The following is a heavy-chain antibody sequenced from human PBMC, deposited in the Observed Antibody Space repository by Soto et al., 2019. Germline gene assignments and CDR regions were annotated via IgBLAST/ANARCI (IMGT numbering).Heavy chain of an antibody. CDR1: GYSFTKFG. CDR3: ARPTTLTHMAF. CDR2: IYPGDSDT. Sequence: VESLKICCKVSGYSFTKFGIGWVRQMPAKGLEWIGLIYPGDSDTRYSPSFQGQAAFSADTSTSTVYLQWSRLRASDTAIYYCARPTTLTHMAFWGQGTLVTVSS. D-gene: IGHD2-21*01. V-gene: IGHV5-51*01. J-gene: IGHJ4*02.